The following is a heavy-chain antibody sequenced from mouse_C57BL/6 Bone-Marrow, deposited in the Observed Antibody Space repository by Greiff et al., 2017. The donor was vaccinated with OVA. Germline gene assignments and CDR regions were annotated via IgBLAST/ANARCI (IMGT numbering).Heavy chain of an antibody. CDR1: GFTFSSYA. CDR3: ARSSPGSAY. J-gene: IGHJ3*01. CDR2: ISDGGSYT. D-gene: IGHD4-1*01. Sequence: EVHLVESGGGLVKPGGSLKLSCAASGFTFSSYAMSWVRQTPEKRLEWVATISDGGSYTYYPDNVKGRFTISRDNAKNNLYLQMSHLKSEDTAMYYCARSSPGSAYWGQGTLVTVSA. V-gene: IGHV5-4*01.